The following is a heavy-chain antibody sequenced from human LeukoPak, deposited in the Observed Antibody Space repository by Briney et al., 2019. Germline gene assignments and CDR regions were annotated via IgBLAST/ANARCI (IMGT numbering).Heavy chain of an antibody. V-gene: IGHV4-38-2*02. Sequence: KSSETLPLTCTVSGGSISSYYWGWIRQPPGKGLEWIGSIYHSGSTYYNPSLKSRVTISVDTSKNQLSLKLSSVTAADTAVYYCARGVGLTQGGTFDYWGQGTLVTVSS. J-gene: IGHJ4*02. CDR1: GGSISSYY. CDR2: IYHSGST. CDR3: ARGVGLTQGGTFDY. D-gene: IGHD1-1*01.